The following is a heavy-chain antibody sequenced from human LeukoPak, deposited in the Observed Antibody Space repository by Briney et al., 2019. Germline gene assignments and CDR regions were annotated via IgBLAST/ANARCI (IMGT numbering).Heavy chain of an antibody. J-gene: IGHJ6*02. Sequence: GGSLRLSCAASGFTFSSYSMNWVRQAPGKGLEWVSYISSSSSTIYYADSVKGRFTISRDNAKNSLYLQMNSLRDEDTAVYYCARGHFGVPYYYGMDVWGQGTTVTVSS. V-gene: IGHV3-48*02. CDR1: GFTFSSYS. CDR3: ARGHFGVPYYYGMDV. D-gene: IGHD3-3*01. CDR2: ISSSSSTI.